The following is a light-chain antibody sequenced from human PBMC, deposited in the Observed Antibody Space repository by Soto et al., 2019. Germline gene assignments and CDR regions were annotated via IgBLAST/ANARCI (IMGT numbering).Light chain of an antibody. CDR2: GAS. CDR1: QSVSSN. J-gene: IGKJ1*01. V-gene: IGKV3-20*01. CDR3: QQYGSSSWT. Sequence: EIVLTQSPATLSVSPGEKVTLSCRASQSVSSNLAWYQQKPGQAPRLLIYGASNRATGIPDRFSGSGSGTDFTLTISRLEPEDFAVYYCQQYGSSSWTFGQGTKVDIK.